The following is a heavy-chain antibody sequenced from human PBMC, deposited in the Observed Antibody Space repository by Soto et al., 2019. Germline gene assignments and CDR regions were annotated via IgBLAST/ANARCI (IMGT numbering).Heavy chain of an antibody. CDR2: ILYSGTT. Sequence: QVQMQESGPGLVKPSGTLSLTCAVSGGSISSCWWSWVRQPPGKGLEWIGEILYSGTTNYNSSLNSRVTIAIDNSKKQFSLILSSVTAADTAVYYCSSRITDAPTWGQGALVTVSS. D-gene: IGHD2-2*01. J-gene: IGHJ5*02. CDR3: SSRITDAPT. V-gene: IGHV4-4*02. CDR1: GGSISSCW.